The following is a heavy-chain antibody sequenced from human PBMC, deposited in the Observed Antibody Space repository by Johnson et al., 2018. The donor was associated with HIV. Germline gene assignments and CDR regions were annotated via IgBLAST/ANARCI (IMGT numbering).Heavy chain of an antibody. CDR3: AREQATLFFRASGAAFNI. D-gene: IGHD3-3*01. Sequence: QVQLVESGGGLVKPGGSLRLSCDPSGFIFSDYYMRWIRQAPGKGLAWISYMCSSGSTIYHAESVTGRLTISRDNAKNSLYLQMNSLRVEDTAVYSCAREQATLFFRASGAAFNIWGQGTTVTVSS. CDR1: GFIFSDYY. CDR2: MCSSGSTI. J-gene: IGHJ3*02. V-gene: IGHV3-11*04.